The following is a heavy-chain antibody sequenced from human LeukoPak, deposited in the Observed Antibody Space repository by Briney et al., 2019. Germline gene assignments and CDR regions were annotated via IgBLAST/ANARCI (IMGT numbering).Heavy chain of an antibody. V-gene: IGHV3-23*01. Sequence: GGPLSLFRTASGFAYSSYGMSRVRQAPGKERAWVSGISGSGCSTYYADSVKGRFTIARDNSKNTLYLQMNSLRAEDTAVYYCAKGRGLTGTTGYFDYWGQGTLVTVSS. CDR3: AKGRGLTGTTGYFDY. J-gene: IGHJ4*02. CDR2: ISGSGCST. D-gene: IGHD1-7*01. CDR1: GFAYSSYG.